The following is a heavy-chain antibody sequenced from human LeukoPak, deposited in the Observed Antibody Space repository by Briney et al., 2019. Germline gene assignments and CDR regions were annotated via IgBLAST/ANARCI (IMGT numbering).Heavy chain of an antibody. J-gene: IGHJ4*02. CDR2: INTDGSST. Sequence: GGSLRLSCAASGFTFSGYWMHWVRQAPGKGLVGVSRINTDGSSTSYADSVKGRFTISRDNAKNTLYLQMNSLRAEDTAVYYCARAGDSNRYYFDYWGQGTLVTVSS. V-gene: IGHV3-74*01. CDR3: ARAGDSNRYYFDY. CDR1: GFTFSGYW. D-gene: IGHD6-13*01.